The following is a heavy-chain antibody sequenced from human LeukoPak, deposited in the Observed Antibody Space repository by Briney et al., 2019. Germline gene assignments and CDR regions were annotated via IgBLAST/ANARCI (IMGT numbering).Heavy chain of an antibody. CDR2: INHSGST. CDR3: ARVTGSTTYSHSWAHWFDP. D-gene: IGHD6-13*01. Sequence: KPSETLSLTCAVYGGSFSGYYWSWIRQPPGKGLEWIGEINHSGSTNYNPSLKSRVTISVDTSKNQFSLKLSSVTAADTAVYYCARVTGSTTYSHSWAHWFDPWGQGTLVTVSS. CDR1: GGSFSGYY. J-gene: IGHJ5*02. V-gene: IGHV4-34*01.